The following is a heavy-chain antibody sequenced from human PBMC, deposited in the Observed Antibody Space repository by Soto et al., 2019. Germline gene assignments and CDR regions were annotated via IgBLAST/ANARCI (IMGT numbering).Heavy chain of an antibody. CDR1: GGSIRTIY. CDR2: IHTSGSS. Sequence: QVQLQESGPGLVKPSETLSLRCSVSGGSIRTIYWSWVRQPAGKGLEWIGRIHTSGSSSYNPYLERRVSMSIDTPKNQFSLKLKSVTVADTAVYYCARESRDSGDGLDVWGQGTAVTVSS. CDR3: ARESRDSGDGLDV. J-gene: IGHJ6*02. D-gene: IGHD2-15*01. V-gene: IGHV4-4*07.